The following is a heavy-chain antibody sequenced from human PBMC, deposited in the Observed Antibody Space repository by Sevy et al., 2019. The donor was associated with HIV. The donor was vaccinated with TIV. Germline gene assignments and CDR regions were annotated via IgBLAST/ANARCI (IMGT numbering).Heavy chain of an antibody. CDR3: AIVSTMVEEVTYFFDY. CDR1: GASVRSGNYY. CDR2: IHYRGST. Sequence: SEILSLTCGVSGASVRSGNYYWSWIRQAPGKGLEWIGYIHYRGSTNDTASLKSRVTISVDTSKNQFSLRLISVTDADTAVYYCAIVSTMVEEVTYFFDYWGQGTLVTVSS. J-gene: IGHJ4*02. D-gene: IGHD3-10*01. V-gene: IGHV4-61*01.